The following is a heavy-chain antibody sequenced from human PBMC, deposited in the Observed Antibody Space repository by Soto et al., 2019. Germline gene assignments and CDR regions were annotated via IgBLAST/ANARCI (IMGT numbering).Heavy chain of an antibody. J-gene: IGHJ3*02. CDR3: ARDTGYDHDAFDI. CDR1: GYTFITSYY. V-gene: IGHV1-46*01. Sequence: ASVKVSCKASGYTFITSYYTHWVRQAPGQGLEWMGIINPTGTMTKYSERFQGRLTMTRDTSTSTDYMELSTLTSEDTAVYFCARDTGYDHDAFDIWGQGAMVTVSS. D-gene: IGHD5-12*01. CDR2: INPTGTMT.